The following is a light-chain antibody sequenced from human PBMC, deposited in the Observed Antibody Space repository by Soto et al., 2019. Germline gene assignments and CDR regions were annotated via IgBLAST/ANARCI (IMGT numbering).Light chain of an antibody. CDR3: QQYGDWPLT. CDR1: QSVGNN. V-gene: IGKV3-15*01. Sequence: EIVVPQSPATLSVSPGERATLSCRASQSVGNNFAWYQQKPGQAPRLLIFATSTRATGVPARFSGSGSGTEFTLTISSLHSEDFAVYYCQQYGDWPLTFGGGAKVEIE. J-gene: IGKJ4*01. CDR2: ATS.